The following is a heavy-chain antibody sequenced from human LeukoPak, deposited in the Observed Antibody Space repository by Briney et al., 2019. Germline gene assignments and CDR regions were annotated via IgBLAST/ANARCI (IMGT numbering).Heavy chain of an antibody. V-gene: IGHV4-34*01. Sequence: SETLSLTCAVYGGSFSGYYWSWIRQPPGKGLEWIGEINHSGSTNYNPSLKSRVTILVDTSKNQFSLKLSSVTAADTAVYYCARARITIFGVATYYMDVWGKGTTVTVSS. D-gene: IGHD3-3*01. CDR2: INHSGST. CDR3: ARARITIFGVATYYMDV. J-gene: IGHJ6*03. CDR1: GGSFSGYY.